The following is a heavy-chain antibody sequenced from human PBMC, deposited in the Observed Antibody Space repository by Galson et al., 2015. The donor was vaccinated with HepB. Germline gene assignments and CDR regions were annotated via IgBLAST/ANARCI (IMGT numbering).Heavy chain of an antibody. Sequence: SLRLSCAASGFSVGSYYMSWVRQAAGKGLEWVSVIYRDGKTFYSDSVKGRFTISRDNSKNTLYLQMNSLRAEDTAVYYCAKDLLRWLGELSLDYWGQGTLVTVSS. J-gene: IGHJ4*02. CDR3: AKDLLRWLGELSLDY. CDR1: GFSVGSYY. V-gene: IGHV3-53*05. CDR2: IYRDGKT. D-gene: IGHD3-10*01.